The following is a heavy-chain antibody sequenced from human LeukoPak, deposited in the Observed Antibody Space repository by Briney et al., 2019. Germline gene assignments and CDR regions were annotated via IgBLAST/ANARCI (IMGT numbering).Heavy chain of an antibody. CDR3: AGGSGFRTFFGY. J-gene: IGHJ4*02. D-gene: IGHD3-10*01. CDR2: INQDGSDK. Sequence: GGSLRLSCAASGLTFSIHWMNWVRQAPGKGLECVANINQDGSDKYYVDSVKGRFTISRDNTKNSLYLQMNSLRAEDTAVYYCAGGSGFRTFFGYWGQGTLVTVSS. CDR1: GLTFSIHW. V-gene: IGHV3-7*01.